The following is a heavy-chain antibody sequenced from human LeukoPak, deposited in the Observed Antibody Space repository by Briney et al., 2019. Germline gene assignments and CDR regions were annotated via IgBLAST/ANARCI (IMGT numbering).Heavy chain of an antibody. CDR2: ISRSSAYI. Sequence: PGGSLRLSCAASGFTFSSYEMNWVRQAPGKGLEWVSSISRSSAYIYYADSVKGRFTISRDNAKTSLYLQMNTLRAEDTAVYYCARHLSGVTGYTYGRWIDYWGQGTLVTVSS. V-gene: IGHV3-21*01. J-gene: IGHJ4*02. D-gene: IGHD5-18*01. CDR3: ARHLSGVTGYTYGRWIDY. CDR1: GFTFSSYE.